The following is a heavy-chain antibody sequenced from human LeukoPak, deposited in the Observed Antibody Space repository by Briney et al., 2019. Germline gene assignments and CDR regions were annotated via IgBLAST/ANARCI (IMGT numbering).Heavy chain of an antibody. CDR3: ARDGYYGSGSYYYVDY. CDR2: INPNSGGT. Sequence: ASVKVSCKASGYTFTDYYMHWVRQAPGQGLEWMGWINPNSGGTNYAQKFQGRVTMTRNTSISTAYMELSRLRSDDTAVYYCARDGYYGSGSYYYVDYWGQGTLVTVSS. D-gene: IGHD3-10*01. J-gene: IGHJ4*02. V-gene: IGHV1-2*02. CDR1: GYTFTDYY.